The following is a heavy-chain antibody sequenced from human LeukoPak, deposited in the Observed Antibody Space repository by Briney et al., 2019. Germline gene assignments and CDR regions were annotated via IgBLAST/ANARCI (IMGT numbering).Heavy chain of an antibody. V-gene: IGHV4-39*01. CDR3: ARHHSSGWYKSYWFDP. J-gene: IGHJ5*02. Sequence: SETLSLTCTVSGGSISNSSYYWGWIRQPPGKGLEWIGSIYYSGSTYYNPSLKSRVTISVDTSKNQFSLKLSSVTAADTAVYYCARHHSSGWYKSYWFDPWGQGTLVTVSS. D-gene: IGHD6-19*01. CDR2: IYYSGST. CDR1: GGSISNSSYY.